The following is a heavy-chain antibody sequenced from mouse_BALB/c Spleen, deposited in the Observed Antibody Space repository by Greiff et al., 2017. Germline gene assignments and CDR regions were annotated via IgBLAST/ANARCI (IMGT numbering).Heavy chain of an antibody. J-gene: IGHJ2*01. V-gene: IGHV3-2*02. CDR1: GYSITSDYA. CDR2: ISYSGST. Sequence: EVQLQQSGPGLVKPSQSLSLTCTVTGYSITSDYAWNWIRQFPGNKLEWMGYISYSGSTSYNPSLKSRISITRDTSKNQFFLQLNSVTTEDTATYYCARRGKNYDYDYWGQGTTLTVSS. CDR3: ARRGKNYDYDY. D-gene: IGHD2-4*01.